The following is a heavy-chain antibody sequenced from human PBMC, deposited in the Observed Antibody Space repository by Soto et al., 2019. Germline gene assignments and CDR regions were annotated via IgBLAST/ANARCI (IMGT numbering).Heavy chain of an antibody. D-gene: IGHD6-19*01. CDR1: GFSLSTSGMG. CDR2: TYWSDDK. Sequence: QITLKESGPTVVKPTQTLTLTCTFSGFSLSTSGMGVGWIRQPPGKALEWLALTYWSDDKYHNPSLKSRLTITKDTPKNQVVLTMTNMAPVDTATYYCAHSIRGWYEPFDYWGQGTLVTVSS. J-gene: IGHJ4*02. CDR3: AHSIRGWYEPFDY. V-gene: IGHV2-5*01.